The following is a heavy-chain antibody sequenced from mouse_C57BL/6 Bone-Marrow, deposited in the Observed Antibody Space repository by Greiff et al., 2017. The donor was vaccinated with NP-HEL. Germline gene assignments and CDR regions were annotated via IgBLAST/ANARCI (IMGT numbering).Heavy chain of an antibody. Sequence: VQLQQSGAELARPGASVKLSCKASGYTFTSYGISWVKQRTGQGLEWIGEIYPRSGNTYYNEKFKGKATLTADKSSSTAYMELRSLTSEDSAVYFCARGGGLYYYGSSYWYFDVWGTGTTVTVSS. J-gene: IGHJ1*03. D-gene: IGHD1-1*01. CDR3: ARGGGLYYYGSSYWYFDV. CDR1: GYTFTSYG. V-gene: IGHV1-81*01. CDR2: IYPRSGNT.